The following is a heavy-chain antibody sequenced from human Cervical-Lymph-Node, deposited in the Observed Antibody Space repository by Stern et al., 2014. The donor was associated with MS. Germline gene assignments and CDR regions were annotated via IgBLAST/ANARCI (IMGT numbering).Heavy chain of an antibody. J-gene: IGHJ2*01. CDR1: GGSVSSTNW. D-gene: IGHD2/OR15-2a*01. V-gene: IGHV4-4*02. CDR3: ARERQQYCNSEGCSYWYFDL. CDR2: LYHSGAS. Sequence: QVQLQESGPGLVKPSGTLSLTCAVSGGSVSSTNWWSWVRQSPGKGLEWIWNLYHSGASNYRPSLRLRFSIPRSTSKTHLSLHLTSVTAADTAVYYCARERQQYCNSEGCSYWYFDLWGRGTLVTVSS.